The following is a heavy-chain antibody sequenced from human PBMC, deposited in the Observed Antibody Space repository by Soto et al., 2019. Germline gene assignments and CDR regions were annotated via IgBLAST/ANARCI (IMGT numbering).Heavy chain of an antibody. CDR3: ARDPEGGDGRTSGDY. Sequence: QVQLVQSGAEVKKPGSSVKVSCKASGGTFSSYAISWVRQAPGQGLEWMGGSIPIFGTANYAQKFQGRVKITDDESTSTAYMELSSLTSKDTAVYYCARDPEGGDGRTSGDYWGQGTLVIVSS. CDR1: GGTFSSYA. V-gene: IGHV1-69*01. J-gene: IGHJ4*02. CDR2: SIPIFGTA. D-gene: IGHD3-10*01.